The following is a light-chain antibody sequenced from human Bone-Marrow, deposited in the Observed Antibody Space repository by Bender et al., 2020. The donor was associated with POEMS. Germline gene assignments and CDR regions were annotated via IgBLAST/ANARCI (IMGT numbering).Light chain of an antibody. V-gene: IGLV3-1*01. CDR3: QAWDYSTHVV. J-gene: IGLJ2*01. CDR1: KLGDRY. CDR2: QDA. Sequence: SYELTQPPSVSVSPGQTASIACSGEKLGDRYVHWYHQKSGQSPLLVIYQDAQRPSGISERFSGSNSGDTATLTISGTQAMDEANYYCQAWDYSTHVVFGGGTKLTVL.